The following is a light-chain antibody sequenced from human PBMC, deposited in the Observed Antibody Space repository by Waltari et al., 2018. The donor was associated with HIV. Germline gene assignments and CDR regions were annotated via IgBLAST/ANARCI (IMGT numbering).Light chain of an antibody. Sequence: QSALTQPASVSVSPGQSITLSCTGTSSDIGGYNYVTRYQHHPGLAHKLMIFDDSNRPSGVSSRFSGSKSGNTASLTISGLQAEDEADYYCNSYRDYSHVIFGGGTKLTVL. J-gene: IGLJ2*01. CDR3: NSYRDYSHVI. V-gene: IGLV2-14*01. CDR1: SSDIGGYNY. CDR2: DDS.